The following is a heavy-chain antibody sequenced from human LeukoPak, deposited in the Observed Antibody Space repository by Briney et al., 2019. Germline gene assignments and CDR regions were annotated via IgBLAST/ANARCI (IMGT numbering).Heavy chain of an antibody. D-gene: IGHD6-13*01. V-gene: IGHV1-46*01. CDR2: INPSGGST. CDR1: GYTFTSYY. Sequence: ASVKVSCKASGYTFTSYYMHWVRQAPGQGLEWMGIINPSGGSTSYAQKFQGRVTMTRDTSTSTVYMELSSLRSEDTAVYYCARGRVQQQLVLVPYYFDYWGQGTLVTVSS. CDR3: ARGRVQQQLVLVPYYFDY. J-gene: IGHJ4*02.